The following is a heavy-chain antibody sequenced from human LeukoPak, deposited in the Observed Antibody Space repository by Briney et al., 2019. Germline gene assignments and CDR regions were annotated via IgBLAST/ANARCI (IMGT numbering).Heavy chain of an antibody. CDR2: ISYDESNK. CDR1: GFTFSSYG. D-gene: IGHD3-22*01. V-gene: IGHV3-30*18. Sequence: GRSLRLSCAASGFTFSSYGMHWVRQAPGKGLEWVAVISYDESNKNYADSVKGRFTISRDNSKNTLYLQMNSLRVEDTAVYFCAKYGSYNYFDTSPDYWGHRTLVTVSS. CDR3: AKYGSYNYFDTSPDY. J-gene: IGHJ4*01.